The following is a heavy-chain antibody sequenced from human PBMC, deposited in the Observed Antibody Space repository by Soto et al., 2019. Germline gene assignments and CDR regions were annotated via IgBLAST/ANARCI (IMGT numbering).Heavy chain of an antibody. CDR1: GGPLRDTIYY. V-gene: IGHV4-39*01. J-gene: IGHJ4*02. CDR3: PRHMRAVAAPLAY. D-gene: IGHD6-19*01. Sequence: SQTLSLACTVSGGPLRDTIYYWVCIRQPPGKVLEWIGSIHYSGSTHYNPSLKSRVTISVDPSKSQFSLSLTSLTPADTSVYYCPRHMRAVAAPLAYCGQGTVVTFSS. CDR2: IHYSGST.